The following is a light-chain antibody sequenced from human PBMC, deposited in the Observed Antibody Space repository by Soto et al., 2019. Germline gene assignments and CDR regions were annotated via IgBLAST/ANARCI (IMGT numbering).Light chain of an antibody. CDR3: QQVNSFPHI. Sequence: DIQLTQSPSFLSASLGDRVIFTCRASQGIASHLAWYQQRPGKAPKLLVYAASSLQSGVPSRFSGSGFGTEFTLTISSLHPEDFATYYCQQVNSFPHIFGQGTKLEIK. J-gene: IGKJ2*01. CDR1: QGIASH. CDR2: AAS. V-gene: IGKV1-9*01.